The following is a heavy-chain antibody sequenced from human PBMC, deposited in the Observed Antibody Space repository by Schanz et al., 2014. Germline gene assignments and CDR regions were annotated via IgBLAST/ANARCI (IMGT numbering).Heavy chain of an antibody. CDR1: GFTFNSYA. CDR3: ARDRGYCSGGSCLTFDY. CDR2: ISHSGGSK. Sequence: EVQLVESGGGLVQPGGSLRLSCAASGFTFNSYAMTWVRQAPGKGLEWVSSISHSGGSKYYADSVKGRFTISRDNSKNTLYLQMNTLRAEDTAVYYCARDRGYCSGGSCLTFDYWGQGTLVTVSS. J-gene: IGHJ4*02. D-gene: IGHD2-15*01. V-gene: IGHV3-23*04.